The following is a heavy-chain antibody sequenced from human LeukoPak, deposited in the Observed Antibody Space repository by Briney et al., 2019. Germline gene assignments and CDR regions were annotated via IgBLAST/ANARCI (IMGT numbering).Heavy chain of an antibody. Sequence: PGGSLRLSCAASGFTFDDYAMHWVRQVPGKGLGWVSGISWNSGSIGYADSVKGRFTISRDNAKNSLYLQMNSLRVEDTALYYCAKDSGSNPTNWFDPWGQGTLVTVSS. CDR2: ISWNSGSI. CDR3: AKDSGSNPTNWFDP. J-gene: IGHJ5*02. V-gene: IGHV3-9*01. CDR1: GFTFDDYA. D-gene: IGHD3-10*01.